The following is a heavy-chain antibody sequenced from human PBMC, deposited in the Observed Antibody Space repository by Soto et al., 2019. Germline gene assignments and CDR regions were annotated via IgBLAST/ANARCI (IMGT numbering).Heavy chain of an antibody. V-gene: IGHV4-59*01. CDR3: ARDRAAGIDWYFDL. D-gene: IGHD6-13*01. J-gene: IGHJ2*01. Sequence: QVQLQESGPGLVKASETLSLTCTVSGGSISSNYWSWIRQPPGKGLEWIGYIYYSGSTNYNPYLKGRVTISVDTSKNQFSLKLSSVTAADTAVYYCARDRAAGIDWYFDLWGRGTLVTVSS. CDR1: GGSISSNY. CDR2: IYYSGST.